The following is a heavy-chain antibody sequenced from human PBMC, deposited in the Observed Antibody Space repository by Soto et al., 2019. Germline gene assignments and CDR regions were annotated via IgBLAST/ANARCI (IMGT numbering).Heavy chain of an antibody. CDR3: AREVTKWSVREDWFHP. D-gene: IGHD6-19*01. CDR1: VDSVSSNSAA. CDR2: TYYRSKWYN. Sequence: SQTLSLTCAISVDSVSSNSAAWNWIIQSPSRGLEWLGRTYYRSKWYNDYAVSVKSRITINPDTSKNQFSLQLNSVTPEDTAVYYCAREVTKWSVREDWFHPWGHGTLGTVSS. V-gene: IGHV6-1*01. J-gene: IGHJ5*02.